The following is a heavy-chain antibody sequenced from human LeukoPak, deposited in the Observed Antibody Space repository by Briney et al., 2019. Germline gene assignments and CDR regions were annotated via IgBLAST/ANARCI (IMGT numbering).Heavy chain of an antibody. CDR1: GGSISSYY. D-gene: IGHD3-3*01. Sequence: SETLSHTCTVSGGSISSYYWSWIRQPAGKGLEWIGRIYTSGSTNYNPSLKSRVTMSVDTSKNQFSLKLSSVTAAGTAVYYCARDRQDDSRSYYYYYYMDVWGKGTTVTISS. V-gene: IGHV4-4*07. CDR3: ARDRQDDSRSYYYYYYMDV. CDR2: IYTSGST. J-gene: IGHJ6*03.